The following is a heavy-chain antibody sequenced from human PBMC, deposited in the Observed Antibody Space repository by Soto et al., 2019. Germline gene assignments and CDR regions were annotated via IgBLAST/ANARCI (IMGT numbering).Heavy chain of an antibody. CDR1: GGSISSGDYY. CDR3: AREGGYSYGWMGYYGMDV. J-gene: IGHJ6*02. Sequence: LSLTCTVSGGSISSGDYYWSWIRQPPGKGLEWIGYIYYSGSTYYNPSLKSRVTISVDTSKNQFSLKLSSVTAADTAVYYCAREGGYSYGWMGYYGMDVWGQGTTVTVSS. V-gene: IGHV4-30-4*01. CDR2: IYYSGST. D-gene: IGHD5-18*01.